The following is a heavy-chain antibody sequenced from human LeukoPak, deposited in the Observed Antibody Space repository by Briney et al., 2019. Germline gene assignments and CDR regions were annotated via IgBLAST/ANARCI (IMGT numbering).Heavy chain of an antibody. Sequence: GGSLRLSCAASGFTFSSYAMSWVRQAPGKGLEWVSAISGSGGSTYYADSVKGRFTISRDNSKNTLYPQMNSLRAEDTAVYYCAKCEDIVVVVAATGYFDYWGQGTLVTVSS. CDR2: ISGSGGST. CDR3: AKCEDIVVVVAATGYFDY. J-gene: IGHJ4*02. D-gene: IGHD2-15*01. V-gene: IGHV3-23*01. CDR1: GFTFSSYA.